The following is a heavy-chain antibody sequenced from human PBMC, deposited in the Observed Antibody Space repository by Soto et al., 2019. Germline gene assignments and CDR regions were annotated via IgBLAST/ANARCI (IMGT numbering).Heavy chain of an antibody. Sequence: QITLKESGPTLVKPTQTLTLTCTFSGFSLSTSGVGVGWIRQPPGKALEWLALIYWDDDKRYSPSLKSRLTITKDSSKNQVVLTMTNMDPVDKATYYCAPAWLSRGSYHFDYWGQGTLVTVSS. CDR3: APAWLSRGSYHFDY. V-gene: IGHV2-5*02. D-gene: IGHD1-26*01. J-gene: IGHJ4*02. CDR1: GFSLSTSGVG. CDR2: IYWDDDK.